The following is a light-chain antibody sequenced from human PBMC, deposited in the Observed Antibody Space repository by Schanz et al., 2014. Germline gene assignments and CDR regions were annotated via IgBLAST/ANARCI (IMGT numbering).Light chain of an antibody. CDR1: SSDVGGYNY. Sequence: QSALTQPRSVSGSPGQSVTISCTGTSSDVGGYNYVSWYQQHPGKAPKLMIYDVSKRPSGVPDRFSGSKSGNTASLTISGLQAEDEADYYCATWDDIMSAWVFGGGTKVTVL. CDR3: ATWDDIMSAWV. V-gene: IGLV2-11*01. J-gene: IGLJ3*02. CDR2: DVS.